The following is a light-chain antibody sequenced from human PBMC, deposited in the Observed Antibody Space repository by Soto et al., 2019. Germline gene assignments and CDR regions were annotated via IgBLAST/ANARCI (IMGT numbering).Light chain of an antibody. CDR2: SAS. V-gene: IGKV1-39*01. Sequence: DIQMTQSPYSLSASVGDSVTITCRASQNIRTYLNWYQQKPGRAPKLLIHSASALPSGVPSRFSGSGSGTEFTLTMSGLQPEDFAVYYCQQYNNWPPLVTFGQGTRLEIK. J-gene: IGKJ5*01. CDR3: QQYNNWPPLVT. CDR1: QNIRTY.